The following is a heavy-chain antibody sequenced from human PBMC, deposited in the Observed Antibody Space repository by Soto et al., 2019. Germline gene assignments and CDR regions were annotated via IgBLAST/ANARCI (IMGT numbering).Heavy chain of an antibody. CDR3: AKGGGFGTGAYYNVAY. Sequence: EVQLLESGGGLVEPGGSLRLSCTASGFSFSSYAMTWVRQAPGKGLEWVSSTTDDGGRTFYADSVKGRFTISRDNSNNRLYPKVNGVRAEDTALYYWAKGGGFGTGAYYNVAYWGQGTLVTVSS. J-gene: IGHJ4*02. V-gene: IGHV3-23*01. D-gene: IGHD3-10*01. CDR2: TTDDGGRT. CDR1: GFSFSSYA.